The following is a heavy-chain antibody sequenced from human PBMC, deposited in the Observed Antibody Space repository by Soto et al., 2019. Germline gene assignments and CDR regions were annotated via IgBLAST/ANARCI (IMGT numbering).Heavy chain of an antibody. V-gene: IGHV3-43*01. CDR1: GFTFDDYT. Sequence: EVQLVESGGVVVQPGGSLRLSCAASGFTFDDYTMQWVRQAPGKGLEWVSLNSWDGGSTNYADSVKGRFTISRDNSKNSLYLQMNSLRTEDTALYYCAKDKRVERYGDYPEFYFDYWGQGTLVTVSS. CDR2: NSWDGGST. J-gene: IGHJ4*02. CDR3: AKDKRVERYGDYPEFYFDY. D-gene: IGHD4-17*01.